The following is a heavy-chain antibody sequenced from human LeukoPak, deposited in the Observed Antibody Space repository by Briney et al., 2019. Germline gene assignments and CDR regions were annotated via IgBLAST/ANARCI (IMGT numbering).Heavy chain of an antibody. J-gene: IGHJ4*02. CDR2: IYSGGST. D-gene: IGHD6-19*01. V-gene: IGHV3-53*01. CDR3: AKEGQQWPAGYY. CDR1: GFTVSSNY. Sequence: GGSLRLSCAASGFTVSSNYMSWVRQAPGEGLEWVSVIYSGGSTYYADSVKGRFTISRDNSKNTLYLQMNSLRAEDTAVYYCAKEGQQWPAGYYWGQGTLVTVSS.